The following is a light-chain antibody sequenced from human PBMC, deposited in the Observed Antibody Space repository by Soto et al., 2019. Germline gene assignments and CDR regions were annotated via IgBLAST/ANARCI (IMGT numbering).Light chain of an antibody. Sequence: DIQMTQSPSSLSASVGDRVTITCRASQSISSYLNWYQQKPGKAPKLLIYTASTLQSGVPSRFSGSGSGTDFTLTSSSLQPEDFATYYCQQLNSYPITFGQGTRLEIK. J-gene: IGKJ5*01. CDR3: QQLNSYPIT. CDR2: TAS. V-gene: IGKV1-39*01. CDR1: QSISSY.